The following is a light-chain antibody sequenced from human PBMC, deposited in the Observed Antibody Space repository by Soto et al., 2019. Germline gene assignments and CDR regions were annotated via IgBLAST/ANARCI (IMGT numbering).Light chain of an antibody. V-gene: IGKV3-15*01. CDR1: QSISRS. CDR2: AAS. Sequence: EIVMTQSPAILSVSPGERATLSCRASQSISRSLAWYQQKPGQAPRLLIYAASTRATGLPARFSGSGSGTEFTLTISSLQSEDFAVYSCQQYNNWPLTFGQGTKVDIK. J-gene: IGKJ1*01. CDR3: QQYNNWPLT.